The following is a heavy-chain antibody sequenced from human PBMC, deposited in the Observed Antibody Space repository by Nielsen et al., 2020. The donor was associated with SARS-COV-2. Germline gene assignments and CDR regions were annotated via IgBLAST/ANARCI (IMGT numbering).Heavy chain of an antibody. CDR1: GFTFSDYY. J-gene: IGHJ4*02. CDR3: AKEGGFYFDY. CDR2: ISSSSSYT. Sequence: GESLKISCAASGFTFSDYYMSWIRQAPGKGLEWVSYISSSSSYTNYADSVKGRFTISRDNAKNSLYLQMNSLRAEDTAVYYCAKEGGFYFDYWGQGTLVTVSS. V-gene: IGHV3-11*06. D-gene: IGHD3-16*01.